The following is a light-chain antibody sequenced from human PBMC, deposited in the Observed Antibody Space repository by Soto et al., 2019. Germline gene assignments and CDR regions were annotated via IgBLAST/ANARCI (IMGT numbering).Light chain of an antibody. J-gene: IGLJ1*01. Sequence: QSALTQPASVSGSPGQSITISCTGTSSDVGAYDYVSWYQQHPGKVPKLILFDVSNRPSGVSNRFSGSKSGNTASLTISGLHTEDEADYFCSSYTSYSTPFYVFGTGTKLTVL. CDR2: DVS. CDR1: SSDVGAYDY. CDR3: SSYTSYSTPFYV. V-gene: IGLV2-14*03.